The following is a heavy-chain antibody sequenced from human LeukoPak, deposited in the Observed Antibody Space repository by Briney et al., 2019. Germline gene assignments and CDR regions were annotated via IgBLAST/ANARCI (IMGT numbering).Heavy chain of an antibody. J-gene: IGHJ4*02. CDR1: GFTFTDYY. V-gene: IGHV3-11*01. Sequence: GGSLRLSCAASGFTFTDYYMSWIRQAPGKGLEWVSYIGVSGFTIYYADSVKGRFTISRDNPKNSVYLQMNSLRAEDTAVYFCARRNTAPDYWGQGTLVTVSS. CDR3: ARRNTAPDY. CDR2: IGVSGFTI. D-gene: IGHD5-18*01.